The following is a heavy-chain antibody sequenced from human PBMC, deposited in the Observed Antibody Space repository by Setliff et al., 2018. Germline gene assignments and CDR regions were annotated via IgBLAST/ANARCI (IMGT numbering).Heavy chain of an antibody. V-gene: IGHV3-74*01. CDR3: ARDGGNGVDY. D-gene: IGHD3-16*01. CDR1: GFPLGDYG. Sequence: PGGSLRLSCVGSGFPLGDYGMDWVRQTPGKGLVWVSRINSVGSRTYYADSVKGRFTISRDTSVNTAFVQISSLKAEDTAVYYCARDGGNGVDYWGQGTLVTVSS. CDR2: INSVGSRT. J-gene: IGHJ4*02.